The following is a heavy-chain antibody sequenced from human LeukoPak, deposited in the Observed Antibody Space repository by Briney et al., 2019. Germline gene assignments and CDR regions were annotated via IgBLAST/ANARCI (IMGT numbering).Heavy chain of an antibody. J-gene: IGHJ5*02. V-gene: IGHV4-34*01. CDR2: INHIGST. D-gene: IGHD2-2*02. CDR1: GGSFIGYC. Sequence: SSATLSLTCAVIGGSFIGYCWRSISPPPGKGLEWSGEINHIGSTNYTPSLKSRLTISVDTSKNQFSLKLSPVTAAATAVYYCARRIHPQGLKLIVVVPSAIPWLDPGGGGTLVTLSS. CDR3: ARRIHPQGLKLIVVVPSAIPWLDP.